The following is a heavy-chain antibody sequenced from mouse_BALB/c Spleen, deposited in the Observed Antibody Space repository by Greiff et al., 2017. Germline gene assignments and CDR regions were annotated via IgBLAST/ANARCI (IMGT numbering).Heavy chain of an antibody. J-gene: IGHJ2*01. CDR2: IRNKANDYTT. CDR3: ARDAGWDDFDY. V-gene: IGHV7-1*02. Sequence: EVKLVESGGGLVQPGGSLRLSCATSGFTFSDFYMEWVRQPPGKRLEWIAAIRNKANDYTTEYSASVKGRFIVARDTSQSILYLQMKALRAEDTAIYYGARDAGWDDFDYWGQGTTLTVSS. CDR1: GFTFSDFY. D-gene: IGHD4-1*01.